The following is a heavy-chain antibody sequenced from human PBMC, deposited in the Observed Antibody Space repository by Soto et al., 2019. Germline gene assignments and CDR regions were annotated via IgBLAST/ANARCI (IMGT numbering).Heavy chain of an antibody. CDR1: GYTFTGYY. V-gene: IGHV1-2*04. D-gene: IGHD3-22*01. J-gene: IGHJ5*02. Sequence: ASVKVSCKACGYTFTGYYMHWARQAPGQGLEWMGWINPNSGGTNYAQKFQGWVTMTRDTSISTAYMELSRLRSDDTAVYYCARDASYYYDSSGYLWFDPWGQGTLVTVSS. CDR3: ARDASYYYDSSGYLWFDP. CDR2: INPNSGGT.